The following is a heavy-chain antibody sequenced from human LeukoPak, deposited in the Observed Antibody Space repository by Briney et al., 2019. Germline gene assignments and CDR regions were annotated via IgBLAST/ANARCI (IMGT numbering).Heavy chain of an antibody. V-gene: IGHV4-4*09. D-gene: IGHD6-19*01. J-gene: IGHJ4*02. CDR2: IHTSGST. CDR3: ARHRRAVPAYYFDY. CDR1: GASISSYF. Sequence: SETLSLTCTVSGASISSYFWTWIRQPPGKGLEWLAYIHTSGSTNYHPALKSRVTISLDTSKSQFSLNLTSVTAADTAMYYCARHRRAVPAYYFDYWGPGAPVTVSS.